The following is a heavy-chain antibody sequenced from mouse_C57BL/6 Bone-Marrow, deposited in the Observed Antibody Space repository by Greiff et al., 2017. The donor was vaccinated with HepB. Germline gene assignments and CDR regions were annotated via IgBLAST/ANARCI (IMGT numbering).Heavy chain of an antibody. D-gene: IGHD2-4*01. CDR3: ARADYDYPWVAY. J-gene: IGHJ3*01. CDR2: IYPGSGNT. V-gene: IGHV1-76*01. Sequence: QVHVKQSGAELVRPGASVKLSCKASGYTFTDYYIHWVKQRPGQGLEWIARIYPGSGNTYYNEKFKGKATLTAEKSSSTAYMQLSSLTSEDSAVYFCARADYDYPWVAYWGEGTLVTVSA. CDR1: GYTFTDYY.